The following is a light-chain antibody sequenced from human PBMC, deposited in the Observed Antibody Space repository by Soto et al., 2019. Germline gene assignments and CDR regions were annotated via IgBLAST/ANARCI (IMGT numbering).Light chain of an antibody. CDR3: SSYTTSSTYV. Sequence: QPVLTQPASVSGSPGQSSTISCTGTSSDVGSYNYVSWYQQHPGKAPKVMIYDVSNRPSGVSYRFSGSKSGNTASLTISGLQAEDEADYYCSSYTTSSTYVFGTGTKVTVL. J-gene: IGLJ1*01. CDR1: SSDVGSYNY. CDR2: DVS. V-gene: IGLV2-14*01.